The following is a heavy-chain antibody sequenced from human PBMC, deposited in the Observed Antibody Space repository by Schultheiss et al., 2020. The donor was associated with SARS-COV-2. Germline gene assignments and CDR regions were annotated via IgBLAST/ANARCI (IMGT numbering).Heavy chain of an antibody. V-gene: IGHV4-4*07. CDR3: ASEVGEGGDYYYYYGMDV. CDR1: GGSISSYY. CDR2: IYTSGST. J-gene: IGHJ6*02. D-gene: IGHD1-26*01. Sequence: SETLSLTCTVSGGSISSYYWSWIRQPAGKGLEWIGRIYTSGSTNYNPSLKSRVTMSVDTSKNQFSLKLSSVTAADTAVYYCASEVGEGGDYYYYYGMDVWGQGTTVTVSS.